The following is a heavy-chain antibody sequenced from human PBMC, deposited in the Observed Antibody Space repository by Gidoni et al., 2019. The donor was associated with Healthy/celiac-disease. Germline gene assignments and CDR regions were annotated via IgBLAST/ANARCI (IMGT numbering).Heavy chain of an antibody. CDR1: GFTFSSDA. V-gene: IGHV3-23*01. Sequence: EVQLLESGGGLVQPGGSLRLSCAASGFTFSSDAMSWVRQAPGKGLVWVSAISGSGGSTYYADSVKGRFTISRDNSKNTLYLQMNSLRAEDTAVYYCAKDPPGYGNLGAFDYWGQGTLVTVSS. CDR3: AKDPPGYGNLGAFDY. D-gene: IGHD5-12*01. J-gene: IGHJ4*02. CDR2: ISGSGGST.